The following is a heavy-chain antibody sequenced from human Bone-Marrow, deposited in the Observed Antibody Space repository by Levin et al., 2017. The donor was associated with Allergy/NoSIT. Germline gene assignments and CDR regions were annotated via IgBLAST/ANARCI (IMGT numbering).Heavy chain of an antibody. V-gene: IGHV3-48*03. J-gene: IGHJ6*03. CDR1: GFTFSSYE. CDR3: ARALQEERYGDYVKFYYHMDV. CDR2: IGSSGTTI. D-gene: IGHD4-17*01. Sequence: GGSLRLSCAASGFTFSSYEMSWVRQAPGKGLEWVSYIGSSGTTIYYADSVKGRFTISRDNAKNSLYLQMSGLRAEDTAVYYCARALQEERYGDYVKFYYHMDVWGKGTTVTVSS.